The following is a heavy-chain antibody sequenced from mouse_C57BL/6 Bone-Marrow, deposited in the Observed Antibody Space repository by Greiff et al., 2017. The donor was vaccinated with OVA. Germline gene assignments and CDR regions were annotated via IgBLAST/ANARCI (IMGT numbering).Heavy chain of an antibody. V-gene: IGHV7-1*01. D-gene: IGHD4-1*01. CDR1: GFTFSDFY. CDR2: SRNKANDYTT. Sequence: EVKLVESGGGLVQSGRSLRLSCATSGFTFSDFYMEWVRQAPGKGLEWIAASRNKANDYTTEYSASVKGRFIVSRDTSQSILYLQMNGLRAEDTAIDYCARDNWDWYFDVGGTGTAVTVSA. CDR3: ARDNWDWYFDV. J-gene: IGHJ1*03.